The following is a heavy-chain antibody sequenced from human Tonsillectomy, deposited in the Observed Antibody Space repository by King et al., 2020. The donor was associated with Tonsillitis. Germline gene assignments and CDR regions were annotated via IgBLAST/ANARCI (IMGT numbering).Heavy chain of an antibody. CDR2: ISYDGSNK. J-gene: IGHJ1*01. CDR3: AKDYYESSGYYSYHPQYFQH. V-gene: IGHV3-30*18. CDR1: GFTFSSYG. Sequence: VQLVESGGGVVQPGRSLRLSCAASGFTFSSYGMHWVRQAPGKGLEWVAVISYDGSNKYYADSVKGRFTISRDNSKNTLYLQMNSLRAEDTAVYYCAKDYYESSGYYSYHPQYFQHWGKGTMVTVSS. D-gene: IGHD3-22*01.